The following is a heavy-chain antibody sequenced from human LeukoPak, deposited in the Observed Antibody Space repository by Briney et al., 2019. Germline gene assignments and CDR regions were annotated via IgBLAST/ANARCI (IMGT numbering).Heavy chain of an antibody. Sequence: SETLSLTCTVSGGSISSCSYYWGWIRQPPGKGLEWIGSIYYSGSTYYNPSLKSRVTLSVDTSKNQFSLKLSSVTATNTAVHYCARHDYGDCSWDYWGQGTLVTVSS. V-gene: IGHV4-39*01. CDR2: IYYSGST. CDR1: GGSISSCSYY. D-gene: IGHD4-17*01. CDR3: ARHDYGDCSWDY. J-gene: IGHJ4*02.